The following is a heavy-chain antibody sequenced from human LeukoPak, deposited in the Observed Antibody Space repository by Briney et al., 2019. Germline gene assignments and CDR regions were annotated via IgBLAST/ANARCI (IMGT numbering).Heavy chain of an antibody. CDR3: AREQLVRLFDY. CDR1: GGSFSGYY. J-gene: IGHJ4*02. V-gene: IGHV4-34*01. CDR2: INHSGST. D-gene: IGHD6-6*01. Sequence: SETLSLTCAVYGGSFSGYYWSWIRQPPGKGLEWIGEINHSGSTNYNPSLKSRVTISVDTSKSQFSLKLSSVTAADTAVYYCAREQLVRLFDYWGQGTLVTVSS.